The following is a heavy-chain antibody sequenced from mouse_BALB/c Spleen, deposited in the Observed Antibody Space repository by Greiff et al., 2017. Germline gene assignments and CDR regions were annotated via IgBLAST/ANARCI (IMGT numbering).Heavy chain of an antibody. CDR3: ARPPSTMITTFAY. CDR1: GFTFSSFG. Sequence: EVQGVESGGGLVQPGGSRKLSCAASGFTFSSFGMHWVRQAPEKGLEWVAYISSGSSTIYYADTVKGRFTISRDNPKNTLFLQMTSLRSEDTAMYYCARPPSTMITTFAYWGQGTLVTVSA. CDR2: ISSGSSTI. D-gene: IGHD2-4*01. J-gene: IGHJ3*01. V-gene: IGHV5-17*02.